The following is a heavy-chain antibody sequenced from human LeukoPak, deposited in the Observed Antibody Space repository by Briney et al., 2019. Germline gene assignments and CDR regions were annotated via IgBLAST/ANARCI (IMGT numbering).Heavy chain of an antibody. J-gene: IGHJ4*02. D-gene: IGHD6-19*01. Sequence: GGSLRLSCAASGFTVSSNYMSWVRQAPGKGLEWVSLIYSDDTTYYADSVKGRFSISRDNSKNTLYLQMNSLRAEDTAVYFCARDIGGWQQWLAFDYWGQGTLVTVSS. V-gene: IGHV3-66*01. CDR3: ARDIGGWQQWLAFDY. CDR2: IYSDDTT. CDR1: GFTVSSNY.